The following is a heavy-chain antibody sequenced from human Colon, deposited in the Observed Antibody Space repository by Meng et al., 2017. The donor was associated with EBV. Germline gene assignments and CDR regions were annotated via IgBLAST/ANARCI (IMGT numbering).Heavy chain of an antibody. V-gene: IGHV4-39*06. D-gene: IGHD3-16*01. CDR3: ARERGGVTRDFDS. J-gene: IGHJ4*02. Sequence: RLRLARAGPVLLKPSETLSLPCSASDASITINGYYWGWIRQSPGKGLEWIGSIFYSGNTYFNPSLKTRVTISVDTSKNQFSLKLSSVTAADTAIYYCARERGGVTRDFDSWGQGALVTVSS. CDR2: IFYSGNT. CDR1: DASITINGYY.